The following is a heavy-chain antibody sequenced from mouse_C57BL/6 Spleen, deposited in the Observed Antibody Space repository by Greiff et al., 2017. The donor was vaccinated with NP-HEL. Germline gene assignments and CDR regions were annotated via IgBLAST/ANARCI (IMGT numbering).Heavy chain of an antibody. CDR1: GFSFNTYA. CDR2: IRSKSNNYAT. CDR3: VRQLSYFDY. J-gene: IGHJ2*01. V-gene: IGHV10-1*01. Sequence: GGGLVQPKGSLKLSCAASGFSFNTYAMNWVRQAPGKGLEWVARIRSKSNNYATYYADSVKDRFTISRDDSESMLYLQMNNLKTEDTAMYYCVRQLSYFDYWGQGTTLTVSS.